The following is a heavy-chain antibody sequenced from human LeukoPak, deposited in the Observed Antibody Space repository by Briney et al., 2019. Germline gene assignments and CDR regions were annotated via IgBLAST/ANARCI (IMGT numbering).Heavy chain of an antibody. D-gene: IGHD1-26*01. J-gene: IGHJ4*02. V-gene: IGHV1-69*13. Sequence: ASVKVSCKASGGTFSSYAISWVRQAPGQGLEWMGGIIPIFGTANYAQKFQGRVTITADESASTAYMELSSLRSEDTAVYYCARGSGSYYGLFDYWGQGTLVTVSS. CDR3: ARGSGSYYGLFDY. CDR2: IIPIFGTA. CDR1: GGTFSSYA.